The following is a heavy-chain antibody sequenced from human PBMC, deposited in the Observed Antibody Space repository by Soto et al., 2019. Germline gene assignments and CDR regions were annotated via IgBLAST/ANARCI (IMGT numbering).Heavy chain of an antibody. CDR2: IIPIFGTA. Sequence: SVQVSCKASGYTFTGYYIHWLRQAPGQGLEWMGGIIPIFGTANYAQKFQGRVTITADKSTSTAYMELSSLRSEDTAVYYCARELDCSGGSCYSRSYPGASPFYYYYGMDVWGQGTTVTVSS. CDR3: ARELDCSGGSCYSRSYPGASPFYYYYGMDV. D-gene: IGHD2-15*01. J-gene: IGHJ6*02. V-gene: IGHV1-69*06. CDR1: GYTFTGYY.